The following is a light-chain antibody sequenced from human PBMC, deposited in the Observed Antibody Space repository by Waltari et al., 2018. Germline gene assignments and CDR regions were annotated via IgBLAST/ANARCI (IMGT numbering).Light chain of an antibody. CDR3: QQYKDWPLT. J-gene: IGKJ1*01. CDR2: GAS. CDR1: QSVNSR. Sequence: EIVMTQSPATLSASPGERVTLSCRASQSVNSRLAWYQQKPGQAPTLLIYGASTRATGIPARVSGSGSATEFTLTISSRQSEEFAVYYCQQYKDWPLTFGQGTKVEIK. V-gene: IGKV3-15*01.